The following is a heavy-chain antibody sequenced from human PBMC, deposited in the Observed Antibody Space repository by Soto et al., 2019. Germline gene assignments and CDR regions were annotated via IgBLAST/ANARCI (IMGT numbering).Heavy chain of an antibody. CDR1: GGSISSSSYY. CDR3: ARGNYGDYYYYFDY. V-gene: IGHV4-39*01. Sequence: SETLSLTFTVSGGSISSSSYYWGWIRQPPGKGLEWIGSIYYSGSTYYNPSLKSRVTISVDTSKNQFSLKLSSVTAADTAVYYCARGNYGDYYYYFDYWGQGTLVTVSS. CDR2: IYYSGST. D-gene: IGHD4-17*01. J-gene: IGHJ4*02.